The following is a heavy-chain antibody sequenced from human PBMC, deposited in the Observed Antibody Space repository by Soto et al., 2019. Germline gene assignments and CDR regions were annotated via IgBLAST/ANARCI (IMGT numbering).Heavy chain of an antibody. CDR1: GFTFSSYA. CDR2: ISGSGGST. D-gene: IGHD2-15*01. CDR3: AKHLSNGSPDY. V-gene: IGHV3-23*01. J-gene: IGHJ4*02. Sequence: EVQLLESGGALVQPGGSLRLSCAASGFTFSSYAMSGVRQAPGKGLEWVSLISGSGGSTYYADSVKGRFTISRDNSKNTLYLQMNSLRAEDTAVFYCAKHLSNGSPDYWGQGTLVTVSS.